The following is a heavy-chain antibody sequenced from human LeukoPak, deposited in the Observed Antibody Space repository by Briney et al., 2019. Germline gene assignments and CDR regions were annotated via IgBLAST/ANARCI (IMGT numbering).Heavy chain of an antibody. Sequence: PGGSLRLSCAASGFSFSNYAMSWVRQAPGKGLEWVSGISGGGGSTYYADFVKGQFTISRDNSKNTVYLQMNSLRAEDTAVYYCAKCARIDWLPIDYWGQGTLVTVSS. CDR3: AKCARIDWLPIDY. CDR2: ISGGGGST. D-gene: IGHD3-9*01. CDR1: GFSFSNYA. V-gene: IGHV3-23*01. J-gene: IGHJ4*02.